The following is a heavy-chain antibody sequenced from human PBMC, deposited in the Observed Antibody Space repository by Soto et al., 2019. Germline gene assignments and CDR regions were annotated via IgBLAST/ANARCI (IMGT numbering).Heavy chain of an antibody. CDR3: ATSQKGYNWNYFDH. D-gene: IGHD1-20*01. CDR1: GGSISSGGYY. J-gene: IGHJ4*02. V-gene: IGHV4-39*01. CDR2: VFYTGFT. Sequence: SETLSLTCTVSGGSISSGGYYWSWIRQHPGKGPEWIGSVFYTGFTSYNPSLESRVSVSVDTSKNQFSLKVSGVSAADTAVYYCATSQKGYNWNYFDHWGQGALVTVS.